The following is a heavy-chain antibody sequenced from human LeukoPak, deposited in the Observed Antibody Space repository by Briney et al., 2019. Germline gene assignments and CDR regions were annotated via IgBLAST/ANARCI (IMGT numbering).Heavy chain of an antibody. CDR3: AIDSTTVPY. J-gene: IGHJ4*02. V-gene: IGHV3-48*02. Sequence: GGSLRLSCAASGFTFDAFGMTWVRQAPGKGLEWISYISSSSTIIYYADSVKGRFTISRDNAKNSLYLQMNSLRDEDTAVYYCAIDSTTVPYWGQGALVTVSS. D-gene: IGHD4-17*01. CDR2: ISSSSTII. CDR1: GFTFDAFG.